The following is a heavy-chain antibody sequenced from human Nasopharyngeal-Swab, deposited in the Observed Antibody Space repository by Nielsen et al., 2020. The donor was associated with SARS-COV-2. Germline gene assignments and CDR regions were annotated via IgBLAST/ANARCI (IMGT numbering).Heavy chain of an antibody. CDR3: ARIVDYYGPGSFPFFDF. D-gene: IGHD3-10*01. J-gene: IGHJ4*02. Sequence: RKAPGKALEWLAHIFSNDKKSYNSSLKTRVTISKDTSKSQVVLTMTNMDPVDTATYYCARIVDYYGPGSFPFFDFWGQGIPVTVSS. V-gene: IGHV2-26*01. CDR2: IFSNDKK.